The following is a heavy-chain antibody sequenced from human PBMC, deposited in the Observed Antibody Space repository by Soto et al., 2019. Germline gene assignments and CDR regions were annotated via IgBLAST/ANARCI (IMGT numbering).Heavy chain of an antibody. V-gene: IGHV4-30-4*01. CDR3: ARALFNTDWYYFDS. CDR1: GGSISSGDYY. CDR2: IYYSGST. D-gene: IGHD3-9*01. J-gene: IGHJ4*02. Sequence: SETLSLTCTVSGGSISSGDYYWSWIRQPPGKGLEWIGYIYYSGSTYYNPSLKSRVTISVDTSKNQFSLKLSSVTAADTAVYYCARALFNTDWYYFDSWGQGALVTVSS.